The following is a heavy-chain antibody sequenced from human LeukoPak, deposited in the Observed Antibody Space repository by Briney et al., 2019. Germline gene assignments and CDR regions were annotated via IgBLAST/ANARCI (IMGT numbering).Heavy chain of an antibody. J-gene: IGHJ4*02. CDR1: GFTFSSYA. CDR2: ISYDGSNK. V-gene: IGHV3-30*04. CDR3: ARENTDYDILTGYDY. D-gene: IGHD3-9*01. Sequence: PGGSLRLSCAASGFTFSSYAMHWVRQAPGKGLEWVAVISYDGSNKYYADSVKGRFTISRDSSKNTLYLQMNSLRAEDTAVYYCARENTDYDILTGYDYWGQGTLVTVSS.